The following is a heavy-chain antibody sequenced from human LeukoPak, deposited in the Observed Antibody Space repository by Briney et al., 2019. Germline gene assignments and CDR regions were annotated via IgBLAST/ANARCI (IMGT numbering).Heavy chain of an antibody. J-gene: IGHJ4*02. CDR1: GGTFSSYA. CDR2: IIPIFGTA. CDR3: ASAPYYYDSSGYYRGFDY. D-gene: IGHD3-22*01. Sequence: SVKVSCKASGGTFSSYAISWVRQAPGQGLEWMGGIIPIFGTANYAQKFQGRVTITTDESTSTAYMELSSLRSKDTAVDYCASAPYYYDSSGYYRGFDYWGQGTLVTVSS. V-gene: IGHV1-69*05.